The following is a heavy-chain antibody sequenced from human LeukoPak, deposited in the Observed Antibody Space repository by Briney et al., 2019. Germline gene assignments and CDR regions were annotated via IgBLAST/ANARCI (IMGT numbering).Heavy chain of an antibody. D-gene: IGHD1-26*01. CDR1: GYTFTGYY. V-gene: IGHV1-2*02. CDR3: ASARDSGSYPSPFDY. J-gene: IGHJ4*02. CDR2: INPNSGGT. Sequence: ASVKVSCEASGYTFTGYYMHWVRQAPGQGLEWMGWINPNSGGTNYAQKFQGRVTMTRDTSISTAYMELSRLRSDDTAVYYCASARDSGSYPSPFDYWGQGTLVTVSS.